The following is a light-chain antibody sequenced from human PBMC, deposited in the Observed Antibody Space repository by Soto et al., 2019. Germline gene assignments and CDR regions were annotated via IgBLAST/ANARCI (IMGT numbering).Light chain of an antibody. CDR2: AAS. Sequence: EVVLTQSPGTLSLSPGERATLSCRTSQKISSFFLTWYQQKPGQAPRLLIYAASSRATGIPDRFSGSGSGTDFTLTISRLEPEDFAVYYCQHYGSSPPFTFGPGTKVDIK. J-gene: IGKJ3*01. CDR3: QHYGSSPPFT. V-gene: IGKV3-20*01. CDR1: QKISSFF.